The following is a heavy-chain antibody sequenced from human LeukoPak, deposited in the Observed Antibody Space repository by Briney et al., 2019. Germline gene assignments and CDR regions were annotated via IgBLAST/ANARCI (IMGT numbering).Heavy chain of an antibody. Sequence: GTSVKVSCKASGFTFTSSAMQWVRQARGQRLEWIGWIVVGSGNTNYAQKFQERVTITRDMSTSTAYMELSSLRSEDTAVYYCARDDSIISFSYYYDSSGYYYVSAFDYWGQGTLVTVSS. CDR3: ARDDSIISFSYYYDSSGYYYVSAFDY. CDR2: IVVGSGNT. CDR1: GFTFTSSA. V-gene: IGHV1-58*02. J-gene: IGHJ4*02. D-gene: IGHD3-22*01.